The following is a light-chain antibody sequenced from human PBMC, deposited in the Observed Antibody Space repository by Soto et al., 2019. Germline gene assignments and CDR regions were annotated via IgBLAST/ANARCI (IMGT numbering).Light chain of an antibody. CDR1: QSISSY. Sequence: DIQMTQSPSSLSASVGDRVTITCRASQSISSYLNWYQQKPGKAPKLLIYAASSLQSGVPSRFSGSGSARELAQTISSLQPDDSGAYYCQQYDTFWTFGQGTKVEIK. V-gene: IGKV1-39*01. CDR2: AAS. CDR3: QQYDTFWT. J-gene: IGKJ1*01.